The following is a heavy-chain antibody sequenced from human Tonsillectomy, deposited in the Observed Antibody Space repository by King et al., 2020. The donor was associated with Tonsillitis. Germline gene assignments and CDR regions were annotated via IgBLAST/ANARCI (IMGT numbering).Heavy chain of an antibody. D-gene: IGHD3-9*01. CDR3: AGGDYAILTGSYAFDY. V-gene: IGHV4-61*02. CDR1: GGSISSGTYY. CDR2: ISTGGNT. J-gene: IGHJ4*02. Sequence: VQLQESGPGLVKPSQTLSLTCTVSGGSISSGTYYWSWIRQPAGKGLEWIGRISTGGNTNYNPSLKSRVTISVDTSKNQFSLKLSSVTAADTAVYFCAGGDYAILTGSYAFDYWGQGALVTVSS.